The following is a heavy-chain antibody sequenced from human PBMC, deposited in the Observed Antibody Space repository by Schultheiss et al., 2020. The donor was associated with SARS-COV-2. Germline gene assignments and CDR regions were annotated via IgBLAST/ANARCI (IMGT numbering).Heavy chain of an antibody. CDR3: AKDLGGEYYYGMDV. Sequence: GGSLRLSCAASGFMFTSYWMAWVRQAPGKGLEWVADVHPDGSEIYYLDSVKGRFTISRDNAKNSLYLQMNSLRAEDTALYYCAKDLGGEYYYGMDVWGQGTTVTVSS. V-gene: IGHV3-7*03. D-gene: IGHD3-16*01. CDR1: GFMFTSYW. J-gene: IGHJ6*02. CDR2: VHPDGSEI.